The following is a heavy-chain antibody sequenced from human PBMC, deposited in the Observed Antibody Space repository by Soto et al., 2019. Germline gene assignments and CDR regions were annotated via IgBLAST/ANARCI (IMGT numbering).Heavy chain of an antibody. CDR3: ARLRIAAAGDFDY. Sequence: PSETLSLTCTVSGGSIISSSYYWGWIRQPPGKGLEWIGSIYYSGSTYYNPSLKSRVTISVDTSKNQFSLKLSSVTAADTAVYYCARLRIAAAGDFDYWGQGTLVTVSS. J-gene: IGHJ4*02. CDR2: IYYSGST. CDR1: GGSIISSSYY. V-gene: IGHV4-39*01. D-gene: IGHD6-13*01.